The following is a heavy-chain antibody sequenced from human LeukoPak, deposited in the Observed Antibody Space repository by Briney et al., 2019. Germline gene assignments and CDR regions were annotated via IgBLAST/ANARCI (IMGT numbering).Heavy chain of an antibody. J-gene: IGHJ2*01. CDR2: VYYSGTT. V-gene: IGHV4-59*01. Sequence: SETLSLTCTVSGGSISTYYWSWIRQPPGKGLEWIGYVYYSGTTNYKYKSSLKSRVTISVDTSKNQFSLRLSSVTAADTAVYYCARSDRDLWYFDLWGRGTLSLSPQ. CDR3: ARSDRDLWYFDL. CDR1: GGSISTYY.